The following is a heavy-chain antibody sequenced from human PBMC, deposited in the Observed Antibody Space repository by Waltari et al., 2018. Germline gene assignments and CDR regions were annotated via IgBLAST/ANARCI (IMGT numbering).Heavy chain of an antibody. CDR3: ARVPIGVAGTWWYFDL. J-gene: IGHJ2*01. D-gene: IGHD6-19*01. CDR2: IYYSGST. V-gene: IGHV4-59*11. CDR1: GGSISSHY. Sequence: QVQLQESGPGLVKPSETLSLTCTVSGGSISSHYWSWIRQPPGKGLEWIGYIYYSGSTNYNPSLKSRVTISVDTSKNQFSLKLSSVTAADTAVYYCARVPIGVAGTWWYFDLWGRGTLVTVSS.